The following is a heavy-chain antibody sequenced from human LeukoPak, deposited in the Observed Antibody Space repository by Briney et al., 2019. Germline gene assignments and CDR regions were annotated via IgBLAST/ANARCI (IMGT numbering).Heavy chain of an antibody. CDR1: GFTFSSYA. V-gene: IGHV3-23*01. Sequence: GGSLRVSCAASGFTFSSYAMSWVRQAPGKGLEWVSAISGSGGSTYYADSVKGRFTISRDNSKNTLYLQMNSLRAEDTAVYYCATQRSGWRKLGFDYWGQGTVGSVSS. J-gene: IGHJ4*02. CDR3: ATQRSGWRKLGFDY. CDR2: ISGSGGST. D-gene: IGHD6-19*01.